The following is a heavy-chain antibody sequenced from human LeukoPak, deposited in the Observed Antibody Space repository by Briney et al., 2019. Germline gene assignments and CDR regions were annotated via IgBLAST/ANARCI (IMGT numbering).Heavy chain of an antibody. Sequence: VASVKVSCKASGGTLRRFGISWVRQAPGQGLECMGGIIPIFGTANYAQKFQGRVTITADESTSTAYMELSSLKSEDTAVYYCARVVTPRYCSTPSCYWKGWFDPWGQGTLVTVSS. J-gene: IGHJ5*02. CDR3: ARVVTPRYCSTPSCYWKGWFDP. V-gene: IGHV1-69*13. D-gene: IGHD2-2*01. CDR2: IIPIFGTA. CDR1: GGTLRRFG.